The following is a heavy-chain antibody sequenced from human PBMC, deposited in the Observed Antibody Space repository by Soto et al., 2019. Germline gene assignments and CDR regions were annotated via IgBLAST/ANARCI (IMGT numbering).Heavy chain of an antibody. J-gene: IGHJ4*02. Sequence: QPGGSLRLSCSASGFTFGDYAMSWVRQAPGKGLEWVAFIRTRVYGGTTEVAASVRGRFTISRDDSKSIAYLQMNSLKTEDTAVYFCARLDKRVGVNEAFDFWGQGTLVTVSS. CDR1: GFTFGDYA. CDR2: IRTRVYGGTT. CDR3: ARLDKRVGVNEAFDF. V-gene: IGHV3-49*04. D-gene: IGHD3-10*01.